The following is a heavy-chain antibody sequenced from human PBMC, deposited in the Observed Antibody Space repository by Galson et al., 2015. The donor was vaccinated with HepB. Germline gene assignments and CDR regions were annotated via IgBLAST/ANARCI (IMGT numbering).Heavy chain of an antibody. CDR1: GFTFSSYA. Sequence: SLRLSCAASGFTFSSYAMSWVRQAPGKGLEWVSAISGSGGSTYYADSVKGRFTISRDNSKNTLYLQMNSLRAEDTAVYYCAKADLLVPAAIDYFDYWGQGTLVTVSS. CDR3: AKADLLVPAAIDYFDY. CDR2: ISGSGGST. D-gene: IGHD2-2*02. V-gene: IGHV3-23*01. J-gene: IGHJ4*02.